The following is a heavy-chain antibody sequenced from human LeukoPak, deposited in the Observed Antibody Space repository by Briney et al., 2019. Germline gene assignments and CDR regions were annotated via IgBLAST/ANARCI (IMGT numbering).Heavy chain of an antibody. CDR1: GYTFTSYD. V-gene: IGHV1-8*01. Sequence: ASVTVSCKASGYTFTSYDINWVRQATGQGLEWMGWMNPNSGNTGYAQKFQGRVTMTRNTSISTAYMELSSLRSEDTAVYYCARGMVRGVNRYYYYYGMDVWGQGTTVTVSS. CDR3: ARGMVRGVNRYYYYYGMDV. J-gene: IGHJ6*02. D-gene: IGHD3-10*01. CDR2: MNPNSGNT.